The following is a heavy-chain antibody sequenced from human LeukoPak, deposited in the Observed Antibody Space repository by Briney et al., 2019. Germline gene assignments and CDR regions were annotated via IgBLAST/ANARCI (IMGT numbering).Heavy chain of an antibody. Sequence: GGSLRLSCAASGFTFSSYWMGWVRQAPGKGLEWVANIKQDGSEKYYVDSVKGRFTISRDNAKNSLYLQMNSLRAEDTAVYYCARDGRWLQNWTDYWGQGTLVTVSS. J-gene: IGHJ4*02. CDR3: ARDGRWLQNWTDY. CDR2: IKQDGSEK. CDR1: GFTFSSYW. D-gene: IGHD5-24*01. V-gene: IGHV3-7*01.